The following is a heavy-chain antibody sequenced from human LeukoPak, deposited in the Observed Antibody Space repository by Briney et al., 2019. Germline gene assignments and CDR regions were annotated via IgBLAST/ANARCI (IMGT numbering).Heavy chain of an antibody. V-gene: IGHV3-23*01. J-gene: IGHJ6*02. CDR1: GFTFSSYG. CDR2: ISGSGSGT. Sequence: GGSLRLSCAASGFTFSSYGMHWVRQTPGKGLEWVSAISGSGSGTYYADSVKGRFTISRDNSKNTLFLQMNSLRAEDTAPYYCAKSVAIYFYYGLDVWGQGATVTVSS. CDR3: AKSVAIYFYYGLDV. D-gene: IGHD3-3*01.